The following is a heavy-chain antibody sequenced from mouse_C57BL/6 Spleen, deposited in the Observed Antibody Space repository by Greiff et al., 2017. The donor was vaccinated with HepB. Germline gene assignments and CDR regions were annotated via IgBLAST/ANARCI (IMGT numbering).Heavy chain of an antibody. J-gene: IGHJ3*01. V-gene: IGHV1-80*01. CDR2: IYPGDGDT. CDR1: GYAFSSYW. CDR3: ARSGYYGSSWMAY. D-gene: IGHD1-1*01. Sequence: VQLQESGAELVKPGASVKISCKASGYAFSSYWMNWVKQRPGKGLAWIGQIYPGDGDTNYNGKLKGKATLTADKSSSTAYMQLSSLTSEDSAVYCCARSGYYGSSWMAYLGQGTLVTVSA.